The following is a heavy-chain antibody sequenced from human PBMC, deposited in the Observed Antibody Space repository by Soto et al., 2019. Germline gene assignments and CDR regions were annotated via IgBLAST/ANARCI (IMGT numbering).Heavy chain of an antibody. CDR3: ARARGIAQRGYGAAVYFDY. J-gene: IGHJ4*01. CDR1: GYTFTSYY. Sequence: QVQLVQSGAEVKKPGASVKVSCKASGYTFTSYYMHWVRQAPGQGLEWMGIINPSGGSTSYAQKFQGRVTMTRDTATRTVDMELSSLGSEATAVYYCARARGIAQRGYGAAVYFDYWGQGTLVTVSS. D-gene: IGHD5-18*01. V-gene: IGHV1-46*01. CDR2: INPSGGST.